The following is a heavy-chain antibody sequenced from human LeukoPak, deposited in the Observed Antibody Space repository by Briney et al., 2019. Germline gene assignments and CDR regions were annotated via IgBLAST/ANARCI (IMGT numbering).Heavy chain of an antibody. J-gene: IGHJ4*02. CDR3: ARGSTYYDSSGQVPFDY. CDR1: GFTFSSYA. CDR2: ISSSSSTI. D-gene: IGHD3-22*01. Sequence: RSGGSLRLSCAASGFTFSSYAMSWVRKAPGKGLEWVSYISSSSSTIYYADSVKGRFTISRDNAKNSLYLQMNSLRAEDTAVYYCARGSTYYDSSGQVPFDYWGQGTLVTVSS. V-gene: IGHV3-48*01.